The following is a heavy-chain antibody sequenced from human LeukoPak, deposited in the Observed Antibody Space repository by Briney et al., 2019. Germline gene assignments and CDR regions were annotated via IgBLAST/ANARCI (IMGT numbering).Heavy chain of an antibody. CDR3: AVLYGDYAVFDY. CDR1: GGTFSSYA. CDR2: IIPIFGTA. D-gene: IGHD4-17*01. V-gene: IGHV1-69*13. Sequence: ASVKVSCKASGGTFSSYAISWVRQAPGQGLEWMGGIIPIFGTANYAQKFQGRVTITADESTSTAYMELSSLSSEDTAVYYCAVLYGDYAVFDYWGQGTLVTVSS. J-gene: IGHJ4*02.